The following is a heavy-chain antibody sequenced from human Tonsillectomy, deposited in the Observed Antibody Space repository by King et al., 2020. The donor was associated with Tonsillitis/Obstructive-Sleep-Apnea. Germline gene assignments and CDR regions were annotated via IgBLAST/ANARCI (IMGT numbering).Heavy chain of an antibody. V-gene: IGHV3-23*04. D-gene: IGHD2-2*01. J-gene: IGHJ4*02. CDR2: ISGSGGST. Sequence: VQLVESGGGLVQPGGSLRLSCAASGFTFNNYAMSWVRQAPGKGLEWVSVISGSGGSTYYADSVKGRFTISRDNSKNTLYLQMNSLRAEDTAVYYCAKGGSSTSFPQEFDYWGQGTLVTVSS. CDR3: AKGGSSTSFPQEFDY. CDR1: GFTFNNYA.